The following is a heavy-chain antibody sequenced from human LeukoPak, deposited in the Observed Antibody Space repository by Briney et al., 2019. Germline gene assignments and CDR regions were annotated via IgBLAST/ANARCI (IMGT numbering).Heavy chain of an antibody. V-gene: IGHV3-30*19. CDR3: ARDWGRGVAATFVDY. D-gene: IGHD2-15*01. CDR2: ISYDGSNK. CDR1: GFTFSSYG. J-gene: IGHJ4*02. Sequence: GRSLRLSCAASGFTFSSYGMHWVRQAPGKGLEWVAVISYDGSNKYYADSVKGRFTISRDNSKNTLYLQMNSLRAEDTAVYYCARDWGRGVAATFVDYWGQGTLVTVSS.